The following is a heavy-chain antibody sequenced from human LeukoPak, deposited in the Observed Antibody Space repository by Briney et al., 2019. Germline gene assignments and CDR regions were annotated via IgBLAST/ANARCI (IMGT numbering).Heavy chain of an antibody. J-gene: IGHJ6*02. CDR3: ARTYIAARPYYYGMDV. CDR1: GGSISSYY. Sequence: SSETLSLTCTVSGGSISSYYWSWIRQPAGKGLEWIGRIYTNGSTNYNPSLKSRVTMSVDTSKNQFSLKLSSVTAADTAVYYCARTYIAARPYYYGMDVWGQGTTVTVSS. V-gene: IGHV4-4*07. CDR2: IYTNGST. D-gene: IGHD6-6*01.